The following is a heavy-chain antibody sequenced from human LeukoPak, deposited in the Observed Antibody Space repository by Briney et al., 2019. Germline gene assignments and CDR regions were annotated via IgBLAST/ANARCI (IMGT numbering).Heavy chain of an antibody. D-gene: IGHD4-11*01. CDR1: GYTFTGYY. CDR3: ARGYINYGSDGWFDP. J-gene: IGHJ5*02. CDR2: INPNSGGT. V-gene: IGHV1-2*02. Sequence: ASVKVSCKASGYTFTGYYMHWVRQAPGQGLEWMGWINPNSGGTNYAQKFQGRVTMTRDTSISTAYMELSRLRSDDTAVYYCARGYINYGSDGWFDPWGQGNLVTVSS.